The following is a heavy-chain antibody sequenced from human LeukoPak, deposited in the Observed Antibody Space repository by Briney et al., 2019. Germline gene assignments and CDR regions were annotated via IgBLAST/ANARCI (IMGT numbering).Heavy chain of an antibody. CDR1: GFTFSSYS. CDR3: AGGYGSGSYLYYFDY. J-gene: IGHJ4*02. CDR2: ISSSGSTI. Sequence: GGSLRLSCAASGFTFSSYSMNWVRQAPGKGLEWVSHISSSGSTIYYADSVKGRFTISRDNAKNSLYLQMNSLRAEDTALYYCAGGYGSGSYLYYFDYWGQGTLVTVSS. D-gene: IGHD3-10*01. V-gene: IGHV3-48*04.